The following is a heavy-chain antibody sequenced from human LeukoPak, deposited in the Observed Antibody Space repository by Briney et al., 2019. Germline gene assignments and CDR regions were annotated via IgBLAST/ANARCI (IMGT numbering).Heavy chain of an antibody. V-gene: IGHV3-11*04. CDR1: GFTFSDYY. CDR3: ARVRDYGDCYFDY. CDR2: ISSSGSTI. J-gene: IGHJ4*02. Sequence: PGGSLRLSCAASGFTFSDYYMSWIRQAPGKGLEWVSYISSSGSTIYYADSVKGRFTISRDNAKNSLYLQMNSLRAEDTAVYYCARVRDYGDCYFDYWGQGTLVTVSS. D-gene: IGHD2-21*01.